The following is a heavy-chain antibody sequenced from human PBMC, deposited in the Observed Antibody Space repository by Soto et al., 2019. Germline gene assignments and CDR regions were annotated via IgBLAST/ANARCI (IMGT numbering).Heavy chain of an antibody. D-gene: IGHD4-17*01. CDR2: ISGSGGST. V-gene: IGHV3-23*01. Sequence: PGGSLRLSCAASGFTFSSYAMSWVRQAPGKGLEWVSAISGSGGSTYYADSVKGRFTISRDNSKNTLYLQMNSLRAEDTAVYYFANAAQYGDYVGAHYGMDVWGQGTTVTVSS. J-gene: IGHJ6*02. CDR1: GFTFSSYA. CDR3: ANAAQYGDYVGAHYGMDV.